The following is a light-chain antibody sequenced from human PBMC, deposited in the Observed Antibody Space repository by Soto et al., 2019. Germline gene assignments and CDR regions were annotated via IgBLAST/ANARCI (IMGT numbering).Light chain of an antibody. CDR3: AAWDDSLNGPV. J-gene: IGLJ7*01. Sequence: QSVLTQPPSASGTPEQRVTISCSGSSSNIGSDTVNWYQHLPGTAPKLLIYNNNQRPSGVPDRFSGSKSGTSASLAISGLQSEDEADYFCAAWDDSLNGPVFGGGTQLTVL. V-gene: IGLV1-44*01. CDR2: NNN. CDR1: SSNIGSDT.